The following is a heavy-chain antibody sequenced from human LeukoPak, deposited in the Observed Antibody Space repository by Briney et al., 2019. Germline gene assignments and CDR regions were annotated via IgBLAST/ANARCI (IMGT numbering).Heavy chain of an antibody. Sequence: GGSLRLSCAASGFIFSSSAMIWVRQAPGKGLEWVSAISGTGGSTVYADSVKGRLTISRDNSKNTLYLQMSSLRDEDTAIYYCTKGGSYAPLDYWGQGTLVTVSS. V-gene: IGHV3-23*01. D-gene: IGHD1-26*01. CDR3: TKGGSYAPLDY. J-gene: IGHJ4*02. CDR2: ISGTGGST. CDR1: GFIFSSSA.